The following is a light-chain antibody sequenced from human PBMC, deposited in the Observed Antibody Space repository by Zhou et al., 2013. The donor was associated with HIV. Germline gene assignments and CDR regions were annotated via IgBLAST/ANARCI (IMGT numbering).Light chain of an antibody. V-gene: IGKV3-15*01. CDR1: QPISSN. J-gene: IGKJ2*04. Sequence: EIVITQSPATLSVSPGERATLSCRASQPISSNLAWYQQKVGQAPRLLMYGAATRAPGFPDRFIGRGSGTDFTLTINNVEADDFGVYYCQQCRNWPSCSFGQGTNLEIK. CDR3: QQCRNWPSCS. CDR2: GAA.